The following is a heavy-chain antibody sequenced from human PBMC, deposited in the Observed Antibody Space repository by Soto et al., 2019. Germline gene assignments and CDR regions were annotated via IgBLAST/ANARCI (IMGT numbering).Heavy chain of an antibody. D-gene: IGHD1-1*01. J-gene: IGHJ6*03. CDR1: GGSISSYY. Sequence: SETLSLTCTVSGGSISSYYWSWIRQPPGKGLEWIGYIYYSGSTNYNPSLKSRVTISVDTSKNQFSLKLSSVTAADTAVYYCARITKEHLSYYYYYMDVWGKGTTVTVSS. CDR3: ARITKEHLSYYYYYMDV. V-gene: IGHV4-59*08. CDR2: IYYSGST.